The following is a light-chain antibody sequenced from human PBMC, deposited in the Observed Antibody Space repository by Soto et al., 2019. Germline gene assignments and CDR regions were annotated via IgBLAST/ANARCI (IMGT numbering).Light chain of an antibody. CDR1: SSDVGGYNY. CDR2: EVT. Sequence: QSALTQPASVSGSPGQSITISCTGSSSDVGGYNYVSWYQQHPGKGPKLMIYEVTNRPSGVSIRFSGSKSGNTASLTISGLQAEDEADYFCSSYTRSSTLYVFGTGTKLTVL. CDR3: SSYTRSSTLYV. J-gene: IGLJ1*01. V-gene: IGLV2-14*01.